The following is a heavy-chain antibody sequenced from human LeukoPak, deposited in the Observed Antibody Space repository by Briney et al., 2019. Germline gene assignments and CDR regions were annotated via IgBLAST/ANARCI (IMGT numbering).Heavy chain of an antibody. CDR2: IYYSGST. V-gene: IGHV4-39*07. D-gene: IGHD3-3*01. Sequence: SETLSLTCTVSGGSISSSSYYWGWIHQPPGKGLEWIGSIYYSGSTYYNPSLKSRVTISVDTSKNQFSLKLSSVTAADTAVYYCARVVYYDFWSGYYHLDYFDYWGQGTLVTVSS. CDR1: GGSISSSSYY. J-gene: IGHJ4*02. CDR3: ARVVYYDFWSGYYHLDYFDY.